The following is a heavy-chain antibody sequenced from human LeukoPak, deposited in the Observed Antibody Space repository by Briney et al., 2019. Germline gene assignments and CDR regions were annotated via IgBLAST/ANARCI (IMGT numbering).Heavy chain of an antibody. CDR3: ARDGVLVGSTVLNY. V-gene: IGHV1-2*02. D-gene: IGHD1-26*01. Sequence: GASVKVSCKDSGYTFTGYYIHWVRQAPGQGLEWMGWVNPKSGDTKYAQKFQDRISMTRDTSISTAYMEVNRLTSDDSAVYYCARDGVLVGSTVLNYWGQGTLVTVAS. CDR1: GYTFTGYY. CDR2: VNPKSGDT. J-gene: IGHJ4*01.